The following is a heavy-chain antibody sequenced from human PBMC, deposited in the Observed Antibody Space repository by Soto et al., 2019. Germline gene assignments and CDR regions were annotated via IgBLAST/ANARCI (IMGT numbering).Heavy chain of an antibody. J-gene: IGHJ4*02. CDR2: INPSGGST. Sequence: ASVKVSCKASGYTFTSYYMHWVRQAPGQGLEWMGIINPSGGSTSYAQKFQGRVTMTRDTSTSTVYMELSSLRSEDTAVYYCARDWPDDSSGYYGAFDYWGQGTLVTVS. CDR1: GYTFTSYY. CDR3: ARDWPDDSSGYYGAFDY. D-gene: IGHD3-22*01. V-gene: IGHV1-46*01.